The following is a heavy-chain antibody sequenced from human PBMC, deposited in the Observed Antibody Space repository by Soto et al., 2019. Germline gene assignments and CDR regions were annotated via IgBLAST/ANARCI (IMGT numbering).Heavy chain of an antibody. CDR1: VFTFNTYA. CDR2: IGGGDDDR. V-gene: IGHV3-23*01. J-gene: IGHJ3*01. CDR3: AKDRMSYNSVWDPFDV. Sequence: GWSLRLSCASSVFTFNTYAMSWVRQAPGKGLEWVSGIGGGDDDRYYADSVTGRFTITRDSSKSTVFLQMNSLRVEDTAVYYCAKDRMSYNSVWDPFDVWGQGTLVTVSS. D-gene: IGHD3-10*01.